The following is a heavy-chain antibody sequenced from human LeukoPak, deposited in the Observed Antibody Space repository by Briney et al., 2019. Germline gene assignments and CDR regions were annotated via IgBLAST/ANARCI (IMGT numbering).Heavy chain of an antibody. CDR3: TRRSGSSSSGVSDY. J-gene: IGHJ4*02. Sequence: PGGSLRLSCAASGFTFTSYWMSWVRQASGKGLEWVGRIRSKANSYATAYAASVKGRFTISRDDSKNTAYLQMNSLKTEDTAVYYCTRRSGSSSSGVSDYWGQGTLVTVSS. CDR2: IRSKANSYAT. CDR1: GFTFTSYW. D-gene: IGHD6-6*01. V-gene: IGHV3-73*01.